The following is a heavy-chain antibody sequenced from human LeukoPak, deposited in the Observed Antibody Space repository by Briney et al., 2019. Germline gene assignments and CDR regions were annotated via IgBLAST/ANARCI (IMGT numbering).Heavy chain of an antibody. V-gene: IGHV4-34*01. CDR3: ARTGYSSSWYEGYFLY. CDR2: INHSGST. J-gene: IGHJ4*02. Sequence: SETLSLTCAVYVGSFSGYYWSWIRQPPGKGLEWIGEINHSGSTNYNPSLKSRVTTSVDTSKNQFSLKLSSVTAADTAVYYCARTGYSSSWYEGYFLYGGQGTLVTVSS. CDR1: VGSFSGYY. D-gene: IGHD6-13*01.